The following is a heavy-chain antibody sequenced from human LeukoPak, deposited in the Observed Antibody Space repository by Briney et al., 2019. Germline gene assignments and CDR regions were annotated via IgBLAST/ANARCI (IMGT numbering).Heavy chain of an antibody. CDR1: GGSISSYY. D-gene: IGHD5-18*01. Sequence: PSETLSLTCTVSGGSISSYYWSWIRQHPGKGLEWIGYIYYSGSTYYNPSLKSRVTISVDTSKNQFSLKLSSVTAADTAVYYCARTERYSYGLNWFDPWGQGTLVTVSS. CDR2: IYYSGST. V-gene: IGHV4-59*06. J-gene: IGHJ5*02. CDR3: ARTERYSYGLNWFDP.